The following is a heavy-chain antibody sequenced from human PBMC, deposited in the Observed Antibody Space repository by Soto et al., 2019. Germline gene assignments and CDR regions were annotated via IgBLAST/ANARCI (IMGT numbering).Heavy chain of an antibody. CDR2: ISGSGGST. Sequence: GGSLRLSCAASGFTFSSYAMSWVRQAPGKGLEWVSAISGSGGSTYYADSVKGRFTISRDNSKNTLYLQMNSLRAEDTAVYYCAKDLTKRGVRYFDWLLFGYWGQGTLVTVSS. V-gene: IGHV3-23*01. J-gene: IGHJ4*02. CDR3: AKDLTKRGVRYFDWLLFGY. D-gene: IGHD3-9*01. CDR1: GFTFSSYA.